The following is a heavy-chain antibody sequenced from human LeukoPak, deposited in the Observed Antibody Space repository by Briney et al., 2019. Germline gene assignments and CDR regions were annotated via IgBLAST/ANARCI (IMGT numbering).Heavy chain of an antibody. D-gene: IGHD2-8*01. CDR3: AKGTWMLAVDI. Sequence: AGGSLRLSCAASGSTLSSYAMSWVRQAPRKGLEWVSAISGSGGSTYYADSVKGRFTISRDNSKNTLYLQMNSLRAEDTAVYYCAKGTWMLAVDIWGQGTMVTVSS. J-gene: IGHJ3*02. CDR1: GSTLSSYA. CDR2: ISGSGGST. V-gene: IGHV3-23*01.